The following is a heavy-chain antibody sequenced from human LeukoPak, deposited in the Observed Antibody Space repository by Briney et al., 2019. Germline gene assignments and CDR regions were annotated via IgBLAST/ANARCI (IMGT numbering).Heavy chain of an antibody. J-gene: IGHJ4*02. Sequence: GGSLRLSCAASGFTFSNAWMSWVRQAPGKGLEWVGRIKSKTDGGTTDYAAPVKGRFTISRDDSKNTLYLQMNSLKTEDTAVYYCTTTGYRYGYGGAFDYWGQGTLVTVSS. V-gene: IGHV3-15*01. CDR1: GFTFSNAW. D-gene: IGHD5-18*01. CDR3: TTTGYRYGYGGAFDY. CDR2: IKSKTDGGTT.